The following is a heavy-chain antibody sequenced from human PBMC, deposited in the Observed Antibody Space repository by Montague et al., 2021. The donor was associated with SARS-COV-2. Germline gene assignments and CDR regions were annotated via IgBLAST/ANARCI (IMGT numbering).Heavy chain of an antibody. CDR1: GGSISSGSYY. V-gene: IGHV4-61*02. D-gene: IGHD3-3*01. CDR3: ARILGTYYDFWSGERAIDAFDI. CDR2: IYTSGST. Sequence: TLSLTCTVSGGSISSGSYYWSWIRQPAGKGLEWIGRIYTSGSTNYNPSLKSRVTMSVDTSKNQFSLKLSSVTAADTAVYYCARILGTYYDFWSGERAIDAFDIWGQGTMVTVSS. J-gene: IGHJ3*02.